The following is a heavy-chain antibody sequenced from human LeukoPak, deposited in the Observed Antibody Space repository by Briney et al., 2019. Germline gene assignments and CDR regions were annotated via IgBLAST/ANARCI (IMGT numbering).Heavy chain of an antibody. CDR2: IKPDGSEK. V-gene: IGHV3-7*01. Sequence: AGGSLRLSCAASGFTFSSYWMSWVRQAPGKGLEWVANIKPDGSEKYYVDSVKGRFTISRDNAKNSLYLQMNSLRAEDTAVYYRGLSIDRGANIIYYYGMDVWGQGTTVTVSS. D-gene: IGHD3-10*01. CDR1: GFTFSSYW. CDR3: GLSIDRGANIIYYYGMDV. J-gene: IGHJ6*02.